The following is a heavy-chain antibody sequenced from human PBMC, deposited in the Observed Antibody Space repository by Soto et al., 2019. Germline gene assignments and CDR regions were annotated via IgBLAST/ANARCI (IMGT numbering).Heavy chain of an antibody. CDR2: INPNGGAT. J-gene: IGHJ6*02. V-gene: IGHV1-2*06. CDR1: GYTFTGYY. D-gene: IGHD1-26*01. CDR3: TRVWVGASIDGMDV. Sequence: ASVKVSCKASGYTFTGYYMYWVRQAPGQGLEWMGRINPNGGATNYAQKFQGRVTMTRDTSIKTAYMELSGLKSDDTAVYYCTRVWVGASIDGMDVWGLGTTVTVSS.